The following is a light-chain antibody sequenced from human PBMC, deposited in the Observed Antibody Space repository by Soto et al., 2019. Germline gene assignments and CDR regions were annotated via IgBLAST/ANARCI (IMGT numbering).Light chain of an antibody. Sequence: EIVLTQSPGTLSLSPGERATISCRASHSVSSSYLAWYQQKPGQAPRLLIYGASIRATGIPDRFSGSGSGTDFTLTISRLEPEDFAVYFCQQYGSSPPYTFGQGTKLEIK. CDR3: QQYGSSPPYT. CDR2: GAS. CDR1: HSVSSSY. V-gene: IGKV3-20*01. J-gene: IGKJ2*01.